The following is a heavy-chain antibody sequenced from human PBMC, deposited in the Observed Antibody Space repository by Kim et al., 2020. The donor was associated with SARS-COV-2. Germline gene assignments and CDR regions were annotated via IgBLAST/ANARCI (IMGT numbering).Heavy chain of an antibody. CDR1: GYTFTGYY. J-gene: IGHJ4*02. CDR2: INPNNGGT. V-gene: IGHV1-2*02. CDR3: ARGVPPDY. Sequence: ASVKVSCKASGYTFTGYYIHWVRQAPGQGLEWMGWINPNNGGTNYAQNFQGRVTMTRDTSISAAYMDLSNLRSDDTAVYFCARGVPPDYWGQGTLVTVSS.